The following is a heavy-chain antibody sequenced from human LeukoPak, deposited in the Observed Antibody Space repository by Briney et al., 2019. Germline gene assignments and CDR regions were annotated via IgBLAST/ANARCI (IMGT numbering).Heavy chain of an antibody. D-gene: IGHD3-10*01. CDR3: AREPYYYASRSYHNGAFDI. Sequence: PSETLSLTCTVSGGSLSSYYWSWIRQPPGKGLEWIGYMYFSGSTNYNPSLKSRVTISVDTSKNQYSLKLSSVTAADTAVYYRAREPYYYASRSYHNGAFDIWGQGTLVTISS. CDR2: MYFSGST. V-gene: IGHV4-59*12. J-gene: IGHJ3*02. CDR1: GGSLSSYY.